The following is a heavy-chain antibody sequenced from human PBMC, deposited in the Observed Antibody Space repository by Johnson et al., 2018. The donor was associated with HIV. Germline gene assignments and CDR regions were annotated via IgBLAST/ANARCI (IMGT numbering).Heavy chain of an antibody. CDR3: ARGDMFSRTWPEAFDI. J-gene: IGHJ3*02. V-gene: IGHV3-30*04. CDR2: ISHDGSKK. D-gene: IGHD3-10*02. Sequence: MQLVESGGGVVQPGRSLRLSCAASGFSFSPYALHWVRQTPCKGLEWVAVISHDGSKKYYADSVEGRFTISRDNFKNTLYLQMNSLRAEDTALYYCARGDMFSRTWPEAFDIWGQGRVVTVSS. CDR1: GFSFSPYA.